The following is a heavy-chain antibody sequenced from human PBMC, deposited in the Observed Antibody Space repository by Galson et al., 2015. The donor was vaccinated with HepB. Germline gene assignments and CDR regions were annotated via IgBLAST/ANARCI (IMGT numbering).Heavy chain of an antibody. J-gene: IGHJ4*02. D-gene: IGHD4-17*01. CDR3: ARDWSLGDYDY. CDR1: GFTFSDYY. Sequence: SLRLSCTASGFTFSDYYMSWIRQAPGKGLEWVSYISSSSSYTDYADSVKGRFTISRDNAKNSLYLQMNSLRAEDTAVYYCARDWSLGDYDYWGQGTLVTVSS. V-gene: IGHV3-11*06. CDR2: ISSSSSYT.